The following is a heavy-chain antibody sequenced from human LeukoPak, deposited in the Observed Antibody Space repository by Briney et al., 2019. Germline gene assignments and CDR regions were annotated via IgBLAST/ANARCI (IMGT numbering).Heavy chain of an antibody. V-gene: IGHV1-18*01. Sequence: ASVKVSCKASGYTFTIYGISWVRQAPGQGLEWMGWISAYNGNTNYAQKLQGRVTITTDTSTSTAYMELRSLRSDDTAVYYCGRDRLADIGYYPDAFDTWGQGTMVTVSS. CDR3: GRDRLADIGYYPDAFDT. CDR1: GYTFTIYG. J-gene: IGHJ3*02. D-gene: IGHD3-22*01. CDR2: ISAYNGNT.